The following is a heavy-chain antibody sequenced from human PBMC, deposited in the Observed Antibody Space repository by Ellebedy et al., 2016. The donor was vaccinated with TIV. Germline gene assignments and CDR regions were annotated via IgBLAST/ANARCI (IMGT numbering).Heavy chain of an antibody. D-gene: IGHD1-14*01. V-gene: IGHV3-33*01. CDR1: GFTFSSYG. J-gene: IGHJ4*02. CDR2: IWYDGSNK. Sequence: GESLKISXAASGFTFSSYGMHWVRQAPGKGLEWVAVIWYDGSNKYYADSVKGRFTISRDNSKNTLYLQMNSLRAEETAVYYCARSKTGGDFDYWGRGTLVTVSS. CDR3: ARSKTGGDFDY.